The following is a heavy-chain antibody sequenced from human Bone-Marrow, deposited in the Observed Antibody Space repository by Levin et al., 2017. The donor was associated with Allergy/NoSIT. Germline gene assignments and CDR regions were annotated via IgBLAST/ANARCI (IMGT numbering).Heavy chain of an antibody. CDR3: AKYEGNGMDV. V-gene: IGHV1-69*02. CDR1: GGVFNMYT. D-gene: IGHD2-2*01. Sequence: KISCKASGGVFNMYTISWVRQAPGQGLEWMGRVIPILDEADYAETFQGRVTISADKSTSTAYMELSRLNSDDTAVYYCAKYEGNGMDVWGQGTTVSVSS. CDR2: VIPILDEA. J-gene: IGHJ6*02.